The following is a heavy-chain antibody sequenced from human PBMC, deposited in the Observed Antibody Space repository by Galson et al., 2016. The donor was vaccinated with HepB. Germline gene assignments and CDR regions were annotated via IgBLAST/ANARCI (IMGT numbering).Heavy chain of an antibody. D-gene: IGHD6-13*01. CDR2: IFPDDADT. V-gene: IGHV5-51*01. CDR1: GYIFNTFW. Sequence: QSGAEVKKPGESLKISCQGSGYIFNTFWIGWVRQMPGKGLELMGIIFPDDADTKYSPSFEGQVAISAERSISTAYLQWNSLKTSDTALYYCVRPNDGRVRSWYESGPFDIWGPGTYVTVSS. J-gene: IGHJ3*02. CDR3: VRPNDGRVRSWYESGPFDI.